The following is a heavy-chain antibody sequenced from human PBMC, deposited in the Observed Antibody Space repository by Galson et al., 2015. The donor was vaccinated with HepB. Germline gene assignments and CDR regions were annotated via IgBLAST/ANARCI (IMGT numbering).Heavy chain of an antibody. CDR2: ISYDGSNK. D-gene: IGHD3-3*01. CDR3: AKDRKAVPVLRFLEWSDYGMDV. Sequence: SLRLSCAASGFTFSSYGMHWVRQAPGKGLEWVAVISYDGSNKYYADSVKGRFTISRDNSKNTLYLQMNSLRAEDTAVYYCAKDRKAVPVLRFLEWSDYGMDVWGQGTTVTVSS. CDR1: GFTFSSYG. V-gene: IGHV3-30*18. J-gene: IGHJ6*02.